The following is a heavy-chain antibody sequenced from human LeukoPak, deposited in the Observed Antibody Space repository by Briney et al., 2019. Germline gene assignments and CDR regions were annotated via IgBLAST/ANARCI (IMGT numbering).Heavy chain of an antibody. CDR1: GFTVSGNY. V-gene: IGHV3-66*01. Sequence: GESLRLSCAASGFTVSGNYMSWVRQAPGKGLEWVSVIYSGGSTYYADSVKGRFTISTDNSKNTLYLQMNSLRAGDTAVYYCARGGIGNPFDCWGQGTLVTVSS. D-gene: IGHD6-13*01. CDR2: IYSGGST. CDR3: ARGGIGNPFDC. J-gene: IGHJ4*02.